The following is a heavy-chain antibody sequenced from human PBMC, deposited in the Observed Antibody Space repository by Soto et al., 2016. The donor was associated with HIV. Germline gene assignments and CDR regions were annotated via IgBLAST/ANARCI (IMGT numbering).Heavy chain of an antibody. V-gene: IGHV3-23*01. CDR1: GFTFSSYA. Sequence: EVQLLESGGGLGQPGGSLRLSCAASGFTFSSYAMSWVRQAPGKGLEWVSSSSGSGGSSYYADSVKGRFTVSRDNSKNTLYLQMNSLRAEDTALYYCAKGNGGGSWGDWYYYMDVWGKGTTVTVSS. CDR3: AKGNGGGSWGDWYYYMDV. J-gene: IGHJ6*03. D-gene: IGHD2-15*01. CDR2: SSGSGGSS.